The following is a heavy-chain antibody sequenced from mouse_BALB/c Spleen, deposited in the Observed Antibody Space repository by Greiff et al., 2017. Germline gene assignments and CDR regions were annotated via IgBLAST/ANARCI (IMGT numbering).Heavy chain of an antibody. J-gene: IGHJ4*01. CDR1: GFSLTGYG. CDR2: IWGDGST. D-gene: IGHD2-4*01. V-gene: IGHV2-6-7*01. CDR3: ARESYYDYDGSYYYAMDY. Sequence: QVQLQQSGPGLVAPSQSLSITCTVSGFSLTGYGVNWVRQPPGKGLEWLGMIWGDGSTDYNSALKSRLSISKDNSKSQVFLKMNSLQTDDTARYYCARESYYDYDGSYYYAMDYWGQGTSVTVSS.